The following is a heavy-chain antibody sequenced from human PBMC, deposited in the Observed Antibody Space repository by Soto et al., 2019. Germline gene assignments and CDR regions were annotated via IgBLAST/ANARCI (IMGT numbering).Heavy chain of an antibody. CDR1: GGSISSVIWY. V-gene: IGHV4-39*01. J-gene: IGHJ4*02. D-gene: IGHD2-2*01. Sequence: SETLSLTCTVSGGSISSVIWYWGWIRQPPGKGLEWIGSIYYSGSTYYNPSLESRVTISVDTSKNQFSLKLSSVTAADTAVYYCARSNYANYYFAYWGQGTLVTVSS. CDR2: IYYSGST. CDR3: ARSNYANYYFAY.